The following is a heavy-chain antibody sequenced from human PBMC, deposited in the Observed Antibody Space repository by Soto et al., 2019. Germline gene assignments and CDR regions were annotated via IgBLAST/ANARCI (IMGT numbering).Heavy chain of an antibody. CDR2: INPSGGST. CDR3: AREGEVAVSSDAFDI. J-gene: IGHJ3*02. D-gene: IGHD6-19*01. V-gene: IGHV1-46*01. CDR1: GYTFTNYY. Sequence: ASVKVSCKASGYTFTNYYIHWVRQAPGQGLEWMAVINPSGGSTRYAQKFQGRVTITRDTSTSTAYMELSSLRSEDTAVYYCAREGEVAVSSDAFDIWGQGTMVTVSS.